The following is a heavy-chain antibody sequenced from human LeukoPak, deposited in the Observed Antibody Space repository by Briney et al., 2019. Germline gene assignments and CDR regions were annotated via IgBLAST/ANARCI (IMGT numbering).Heavy chain of an antibody. J-gene: IGHJ3*02. CDR1: GYTFTGYY. V-gene: IGHV1-2*02. Sequence: ASVKVSCKASGYTFTGYYMHGVRQAPGQGLEWMGWINPNSGGTNYAQKFQGRVTMTRDTSISTAYMELSRLRSDDTAVYYCARESGIAENAFDIWGQGTMVAVSS. CDR2: INPNSGGT. D-gene: IGHD6-13*01. CDR3: ARESGIAENAFDI.